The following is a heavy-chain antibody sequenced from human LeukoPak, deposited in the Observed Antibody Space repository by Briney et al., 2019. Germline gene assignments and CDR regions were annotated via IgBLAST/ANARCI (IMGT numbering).Heavy chain of an antibody. Sequence: SETLSLTCSVSGRSISPYYWSWFRQAPGRGLEWVGYIFSSGAASYKPSLKSRVTISLDTSKNQFSLNLSSVTAADTAVYYCARHPRLRPYYFDYWGQGTLVTVSS. CDR1: GRSISPYY. CDR3: ARHPRLRPYYFDY. D-gene: IGHD4-17*01. J-gene: IGHJ4*02. V-gene: IGHV4-59*08. CDR2: IFSSGAA.